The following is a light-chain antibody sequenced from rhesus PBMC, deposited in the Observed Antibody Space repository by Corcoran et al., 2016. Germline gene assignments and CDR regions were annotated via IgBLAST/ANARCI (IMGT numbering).Light chain of an antibody. CDR2: RAS. CDR3: QHGYGTPYS. Sequence: DIQMTQSPSSLSASVGDRVTITCQASQDISNNLAWYQQKPGKVPKLLIYRASTLQSGVPSRFSGSGAGTDFTLTISSLQPEDFATYYCQHGYGTPYSFSQVTKVEIK. CDR1: QDISNN. V-gene: IGKV1-25*01. J-gene: IGKJ2*01.